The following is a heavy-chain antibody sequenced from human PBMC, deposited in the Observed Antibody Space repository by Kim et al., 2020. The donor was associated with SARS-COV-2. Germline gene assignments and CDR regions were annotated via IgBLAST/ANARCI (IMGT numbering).Heavy chain of an antibody. D-gene: IGHD4-17*01. V-gene: IGHV3-30*04. Sequence: GGSLRLSCAASGFTFSSYAMHWVRQAPGKGLEWVAVISYDGSNKYYADSVKGRFTISRDNSKNTLYLQMNSLRAEDTAVYYCARGGLTVTTFFDYWGQGTLVTVSS. CDR1: GFTFSSYA. CDR3: ARGGLTVTTFFDY. CDR2: ISYDGSNK. J-gene: IGHJ4*02.